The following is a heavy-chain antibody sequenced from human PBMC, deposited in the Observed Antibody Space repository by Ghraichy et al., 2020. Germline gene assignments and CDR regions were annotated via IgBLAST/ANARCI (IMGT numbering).Heavy chain of an antibody. CDR2: IRSKAYGGTT. J-gene: IGHJ5*02. CDR3: TRDNGGYCTNGVCYNLFSWFDP. CDR1: GFTFGDYA. D-gene: IGHD2-8*01. Sequence: GGSLRLSCTASGFTFGDYAMSWFRQAPGKGLEWVGCIRSKAYGGTTEYAASVKGRFTISRDDSKSIAYLQMNSLKTEDTAVYYCTRDNGGYCTNGVCYNLFSWFDPWGQGTLVTVSS. V-gene: IGHV3-49*03.